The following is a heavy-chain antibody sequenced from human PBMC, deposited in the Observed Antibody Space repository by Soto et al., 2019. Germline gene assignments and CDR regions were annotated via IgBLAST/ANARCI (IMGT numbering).Heavy chain of an antibody. J-gene: IGHJ4*02. D-gene: IGHD6-13*01. V-gene: IGHV1-69*02. Sequence: QVQLVQSGAEVKKPGSSVKVSCKASGGTFSSYTISWVRQAPGQGLEWMGRIIPIHGIANYAQKFQGRVTITADKSTSTAYMELSSLRSEDTAVYYCARVGYSSSWYYFDYWGQGTLVTVSS. CDR3: ARVGYSSSWYYFDY. CDR2: IIPIHGIA. CDR1: GGTFSSYT.